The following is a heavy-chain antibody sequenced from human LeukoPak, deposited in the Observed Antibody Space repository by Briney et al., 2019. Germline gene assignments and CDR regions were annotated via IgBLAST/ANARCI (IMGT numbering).Heavy chain of an antibody. CDR3: ARGQRGLPNILTGSTQNWFDP. D-gene: IGHD3-9*01. CDR1: GYTFTGYY. CDR2: INPNSGGT. Sequence: ASVKVSCKASGYTFTGYYMHWVRQAPGQGLEWMGWINPNSGGTNYAQKFQGWVTMTRDTSISTAYMELSRLRSDDTAVYYCARGQRGLPNILTGSTQNWFDPWGQGTPVTVSS. J-gene: IGHJ5*02. V-gene: IGHV1-2*04.